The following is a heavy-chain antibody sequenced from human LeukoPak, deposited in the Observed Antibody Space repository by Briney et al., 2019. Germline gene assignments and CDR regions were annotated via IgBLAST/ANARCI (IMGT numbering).Heavy chain of an antibody. V-gene: IGHV3-9*01. CDR1: GFTFDDYA. CDR2: ISWNSGSI. Sequence: GGSLRLSCAASGFTFDDYAMPWVRHAPGKGLEWVSGISWNSGSIGYADSVKGRFTISRDNAKNSLYLQMNSLRAEDTALYYCAKAFYSSGWYVDYWGQGTLVTVSS. J-gene: IGHJ4*02. D-gene: IGHD6-19*01. CDR3: AKAFYSSGWYVDY.